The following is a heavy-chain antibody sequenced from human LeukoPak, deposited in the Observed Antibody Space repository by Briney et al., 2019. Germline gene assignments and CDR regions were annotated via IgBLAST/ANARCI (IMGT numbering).Heavy chain of an antibody. CDR2: IFYTGKT. Sequence: SETLSLTCTVSGGSVFTSDYYWGWVRQPPGKGPEWIGDIFYTGKTNYNPSLKSRVSISIDTSKNQFSLKLTSVTAADTAVYYCARVFDSWGQGTLVTVSS. CDR1: GGSVFTSDYY. CDR3: ARVFDS. V-gene: IGHV4-39*07. J-gene: IGHJ4*02.